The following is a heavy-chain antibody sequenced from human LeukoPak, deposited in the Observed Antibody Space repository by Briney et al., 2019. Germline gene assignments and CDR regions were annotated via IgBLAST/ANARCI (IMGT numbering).Heavy chain of an antibody. Sequence: SETLSLTCSVSGASVTSTNFYWIWPRQPPGEGLEWFGYVSYTRLPTYNPSLNRRLTNSLDTSKSQFSLQLSSVTAADTAVYYCATQQWIGTFHYWGQGALVTVSS. CDR2: VSYTRLP. J-gene: IGHJ4*02. D-gene: IGHD3-10*01. CDR3: ATQQWIGTFHY. CDR1: GASVTSTNFY. V-gene: IGHV4-61*01.